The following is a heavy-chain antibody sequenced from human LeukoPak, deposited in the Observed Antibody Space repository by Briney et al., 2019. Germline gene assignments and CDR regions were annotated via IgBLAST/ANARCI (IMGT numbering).Heavy chain of an antibody. J-gene: IGHJ5*02. D-gene: IGHD6-19*01. CDR2: IYHSGGT. V-gene: IGHV4-4*02. CDR3: ALIPRGIAVPGADL. CDR1: GASISSSNW. Sequence: SETLSLTCAISGASISSSNWWSWVRPPPGRGLEWIGEIYHSGGTNYTPSLKSRVTTSIDRSKNQFSLKLSSVTAADTAVYYCALIPRGIAVPGADLWGQGTLVTVSS.